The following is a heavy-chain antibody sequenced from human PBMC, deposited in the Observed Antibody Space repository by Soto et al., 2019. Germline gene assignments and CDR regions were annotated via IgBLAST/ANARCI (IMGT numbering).Heavy chain of an antibody. Sequence: GGSLRLSCAASGFTFSSYGMHWVRQAPGKGLEWVAVISYDGSNKYYADSVKGRFTISRDNSKNTLYLQMNSLRAEDTAVYYCAKDIIFGYGDYLDYWGQGTLVTVSS. CDR3: AKDIIFGYGDYLDY. CDR2: ISYDGSNK. D-gene: IGHD4-17*01. J-gene: IGHJ4*02. CDR1: GFTFSSYG. V-gene: IGHV3-30*18.